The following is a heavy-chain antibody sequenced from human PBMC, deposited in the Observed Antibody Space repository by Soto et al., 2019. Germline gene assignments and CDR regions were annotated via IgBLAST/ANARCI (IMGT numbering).Heavy chain of an antibody. CDR2: INHSGST. J-gene: IGHJ4*02. D-gene: IGHD2-15*01. CDR3: ARNDISDCSGGSCLLFDY. CDR1: GGSFSGYY. Sequence: SETLSLTCAVYGGSFSGYYWSWIRQPPGKGLEWIGEINHSGSTNYNPSLKSRVTISVDTSKNQFSLKLSSVTAADTAVYYCARNDISDCSGGSCLLFDYWGQGTLVTVSS. V-gene: IGHV4-34*01.